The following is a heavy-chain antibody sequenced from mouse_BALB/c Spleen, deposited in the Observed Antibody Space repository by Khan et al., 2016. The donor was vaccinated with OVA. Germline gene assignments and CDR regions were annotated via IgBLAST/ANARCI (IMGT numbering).Heavy chain of an antibody. V-gene: IGHV2-2*02. J-gene: IGHJ3*01. CDR2: IWSGGST. Sequence: VQLQQSGPGLVQPSQSLSITCTVSGFSLTTYGVHWVRQSPGQGLEWLGVIWSGGSTDYDAAFISRLSISKDSSKSQVFFKMTSLQVNDTAIYYCARNYDYDEGLAYWGQGTLVTVSA. CDR3: ARNYDYDEGLAY. D-gene: IGHD2-4*01. CDR1: GFSLTTYG.